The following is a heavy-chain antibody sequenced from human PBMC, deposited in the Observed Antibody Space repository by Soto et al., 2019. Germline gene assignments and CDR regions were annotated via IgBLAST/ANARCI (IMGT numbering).Heavy chain of an antibody. D-gene: IGHD6-19*01. CDR2: IYHSGNT. Sequence: QLQLQESGSGLVKPSQTLSLTCAVSGGSISSGGYSWSWIRQPPGKGLEWIGYIYHSGNTYYSPALRSRVTISVDRSKNQFSLKLSSVTAADTAVYYCARDGGLGAVAVDYWGQGTLVTVSS. J-gene: IGHJ4*02. V-gene: IGHV4-30-2*01. CDR1: GGSISSGGYS. CDR3: ARDGGLGAVAVDY.